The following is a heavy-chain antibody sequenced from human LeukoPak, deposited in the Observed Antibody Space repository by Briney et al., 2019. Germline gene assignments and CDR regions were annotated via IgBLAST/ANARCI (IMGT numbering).Heavy chain of an antibody. CDR1: GFTFSNYN. J-gene: IGHJ3*02. V-gene: IGHV3-21*01. CDR2: ISGTSSYI. D-gene: IGHD4-11*01. Sequence: GGSLRLSCAASGFTFSNYNMNWVRQAPGKGLEWVSSISGTSSYIYYADSVKGRFTISRDNAKNSLCLQMNSLRAEDTAVYYCARDSTTDAFDIWGQGTMVTVSS. CDR3: ARDSTTDAFDI.